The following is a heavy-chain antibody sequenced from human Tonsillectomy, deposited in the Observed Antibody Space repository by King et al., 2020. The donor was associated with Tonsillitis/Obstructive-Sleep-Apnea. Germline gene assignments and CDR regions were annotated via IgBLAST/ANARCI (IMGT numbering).Heavy chain of an antibody. J-gene: IGHJ6*03. D-gene: IGHD3-3*01. Sequence: QLVQSGAEVKKPGASVKVSCKASGYTFTGYYMHWVRQAPGQGLEWMGWINPNSGGPNYAQKFQGWVTMTRDTSIRTAYMALSRLGSDDTAVYYCARGVYYDFPRSYYYYYMDVWGKGTTVTVSS. CDR1: GYTFTGYY. V-gene: IGHV1-2*04. CDR3: ARGVYYDFPRSYYYYYMDV. CDR2: INPNSGGP.